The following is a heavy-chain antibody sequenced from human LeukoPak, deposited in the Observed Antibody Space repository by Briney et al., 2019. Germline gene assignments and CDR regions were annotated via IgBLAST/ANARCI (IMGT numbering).Heavy chain of an antibody. CDR2: TYYRSKWYN. CDR3: ARETETYYYDSSGRLLDY. CDR1: GDSVSSNSAA. D-gene: IGHD3-22*01. J-gene: IGHJ4*02. V-gene: IGHV6-1*01. Sequence: SQTLSLTCAISGDSVSSNSAAWNWIRQSPSRGLEWLGRTYYRSKWYNDYAVSVKSRITINPDTSKNQFSLQLNSVTPEGTAVYYCARETETYYYDSSGRLLDYWGQGTLVTVSS.